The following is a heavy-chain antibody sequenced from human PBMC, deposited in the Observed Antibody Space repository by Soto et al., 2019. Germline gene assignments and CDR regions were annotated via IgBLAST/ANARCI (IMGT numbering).Heavy chain of an antibody. V-gene: IGHV2-5*02. Sequence: QITLKESGPTLVKPTQTLTLTCTFSGFSLSTSGVGVGWIRQPPGKALEWLALIYWDDDKRYSPSLKSRLTNTKDTSKNQVVLTMTNMDPVDTATYYCARSNDYFARFDPWGQGTLVTVSS. CDR1: GFSLSTSGVG. D-gene: IGHD4-17*01. CDR3: ARSNDYFARFDP. CDR2: IYWDDDK. J-gene: IGHJ5*02.